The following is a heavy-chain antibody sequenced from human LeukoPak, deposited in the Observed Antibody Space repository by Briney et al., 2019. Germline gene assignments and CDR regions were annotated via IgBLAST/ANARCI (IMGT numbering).Heavy chain of an antibody. V-gene: IGHV3-21*01. CDR3: ARGHGRGYSSRPGY. J-gene: IGHJ4*02. CDR1: GFIFTSYT. CDR2: ITSTSSYI. Sequence: GGSLRLSCAASGFIFTSYTMTWVRQAPGKGMKWVASITSTSSYIYYADSVKGRFTSSRDNAKNTLYLEMNSLRAEDTAVYYCARGHGRGYSSRPGYWGPGTLVTVSS. D-gene: IGHD6-13*01.